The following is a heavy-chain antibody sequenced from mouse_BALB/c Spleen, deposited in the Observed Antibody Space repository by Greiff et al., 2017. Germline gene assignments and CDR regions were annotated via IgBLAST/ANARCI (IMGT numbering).Heavy chain of an antibody. V-gene: IGHV8-12*01. D-gene: IGHD4-1*01. J-gene: IGHJ3*01. CDR1: GFSLSTSGMG. CDR2: IYWDDDK. CDR3: ARRRGELTGTGWFAY. Sequence: QVTLKESGPGILQPSQTLSLTCSFSGFSLSTSGMGVSWIRQPSGKGLEWLAHIYWDDDKRYNPSLKSRLTISKDTSSNQVFLKITSVDTADTATYYCARRRGELTGTGWFAYWGQGTLVTVSA.